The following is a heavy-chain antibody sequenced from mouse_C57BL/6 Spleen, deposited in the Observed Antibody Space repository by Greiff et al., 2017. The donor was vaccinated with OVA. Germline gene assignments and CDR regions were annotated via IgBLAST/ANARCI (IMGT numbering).Heavy chain of an antibody. V-gene: IGHV1-75*01. J-gene: IGHJ3*01. CDR2: IFPGSGST. Sequence: QVQLKQSGPELVKPGASVKISCKASGYTFTDYYINWVKQRPGQGLEWIGWIFPGSGSTYYNEKFKGKATLTVDKSSSTAYMLLSSLTSEDSAVYFCARSTRNWADGFAYWGQGTLVTVSA. CDR1: GYTFTDYY. CDR3: ARSTRNWADGFAY. D-gene: IGHD4-1*01.